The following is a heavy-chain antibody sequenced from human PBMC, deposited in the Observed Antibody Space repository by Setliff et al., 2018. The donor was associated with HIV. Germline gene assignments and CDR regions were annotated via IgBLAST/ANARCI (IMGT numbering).Heavy chain of an antibody. CDR3: ARGHCSGTNCYGVDYYGMDV. CDR1: GGSVSSSDYY. J-gene: IGHJ6*02. V-gene: IGHV4-39*02. CDR2: IYYSGST. Sequence: SETLSLTCTVSGGSVSSSDYYWGWIRQPPGKGLEWIGSIYYSGSTYFTPSLKSRVTLSVDTSRNHFSLKLSSVTAADTAVYYCARGHCSGTNCYGVDYYGMDVWGQGTTVTVSS. D-gene: IGHD2-2*01.